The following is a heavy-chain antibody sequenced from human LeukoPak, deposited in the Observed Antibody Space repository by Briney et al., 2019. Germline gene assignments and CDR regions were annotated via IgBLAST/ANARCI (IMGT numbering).Heavy chain of an antibody. CDR1: GFTFSSYE. J-gene: IGHJ4*02. CDR2: ISSSGSTI. CDR3: ARVDYGSGSYYID. V-gene: IGHV3-48*03. Sequence: GGSLRLSCAASGFTFSSYEMNWVRQAPGKGLEWVSYISSSGSTIYYADSVKGRFTISRDNAKNSLYLQMNSLRAEDTAVYYCARVDYGSGSYYIDWGQGTLVTVSS. D-gene: IGHD3-10*01.